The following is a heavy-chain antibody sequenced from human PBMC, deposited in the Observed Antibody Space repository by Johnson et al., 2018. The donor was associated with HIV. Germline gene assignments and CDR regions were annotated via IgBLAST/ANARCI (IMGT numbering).Heavy chain of an antibody. CDR1: GFTVSSNY. Sequence: EVQLVESGRGLVQPGGSLRLSCAASGFTVSSNYMSWVRQAPGKRLEWVSGINWNGGSTGYADSVKGRFTISRDNAKNSLYLQMNSLRAEDTALYYCARDMRWSKAFDIWGQGTMVTVSS. CDR3: ARDMRWSKAFDI. CDR2: INWNGGST. J-gene: IGHJ3*02. V-gene: IGHV3-20*04. D-gene: IGHD3-3*01.